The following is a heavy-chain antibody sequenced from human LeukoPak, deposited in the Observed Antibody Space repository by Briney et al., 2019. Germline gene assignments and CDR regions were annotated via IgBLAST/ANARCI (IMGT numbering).Heavy chain of an antibody. CDR3: ARSPFNLLWFGAKVDYFDY. Sequence: ASVKVSCKASGYTFTSYGISWVRQAPGQGLEWMGWISAYNGSTNYAQKLQGRVTMTTDTSTSTAYMELRSLRSDDTAVYYCARSPFNLLWFGAKVDYFDYWGQGTLVTVSS. V-gene: IGHV1-18*01. D-gene: IGHD3-10*01. CDR2: ISAYNGST. CDR1: GYTFTSYG. J-gene: IGHJ4*02.